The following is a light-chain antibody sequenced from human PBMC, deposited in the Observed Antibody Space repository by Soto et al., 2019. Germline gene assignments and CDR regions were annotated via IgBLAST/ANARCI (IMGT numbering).Light chain of an antibody. CDR1: QTISSSF. Sequence: IVLTHSPGARVSFPGGGGTLSCIASQTISSSFLAWYQKKPGQAPRLLIYGASSRATGIPDRFTGSESGTDFTLTISSLEPEDFAVYYCQQYGSSPQTVGQGTKVDIK. CDR2: GAS. V-gene: IGKV3-20*01. CDR3: QQYGSSPQT. J-gene: IGKJ1*01.